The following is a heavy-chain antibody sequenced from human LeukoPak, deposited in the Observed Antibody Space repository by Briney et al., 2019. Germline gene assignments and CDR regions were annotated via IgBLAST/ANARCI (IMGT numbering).Heavy chain of an antibody. D-gene: IGHD3-10*01. CDR1: DFVFSDYY. CDR3: AREMEGDYGSGTFFDL. V-gene: IGHV3-11*01. J-gene: IGHJ4*02. Sequence: KPGGSLRLSCAASDFVFSDYYMSWVRQAPGKGLEWVLYISSSGNSIYYADSVKGRFTISRDNAKNSLYLQMNSLRAEDTAVYYCAREMEGDYGSGTFFDLWGQGNMVTVSS. CDR2: ISSSGNSI.